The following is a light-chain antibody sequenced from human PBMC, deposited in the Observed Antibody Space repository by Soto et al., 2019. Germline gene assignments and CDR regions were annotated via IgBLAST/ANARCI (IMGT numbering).Light chain of an antibody. J-gene: IGLJ2*01. CDR2: DTS. V-gene: IGLV7-46*01. CDR3: LLSYSAARSWV. Sequence: QAVVTQEPSLTVSPGGTVTLTCGSSTGAVTSGHYPYWFQQKPGQAPRTLIYDTSDKHSWTPARFSGSLLGGKAALTLSGAQPEDEVEYYCLLSYSAARSWVFGGGTKLTVL. CDR1: TGAVTSGHY.